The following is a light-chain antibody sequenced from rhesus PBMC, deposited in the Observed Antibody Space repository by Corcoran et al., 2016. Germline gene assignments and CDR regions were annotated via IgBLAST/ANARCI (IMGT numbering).Light chain of an antibody. Sequence: DIQMTQSPSSLSASVGDTVTITCRASQGISSWLAWYQQKPGKAPKLLIYKASSLQSGVPSRFSGSGSGTEFTLTISSLQSEDLAPYYCQQYSSRPIFTFGPGTKLDIK. CDR3: QQYSSRPIFT. CDR1: QGISSW. J-gene: IGKJ3*01. V-gene: IGKV1-22*01. CDR2: KAS.